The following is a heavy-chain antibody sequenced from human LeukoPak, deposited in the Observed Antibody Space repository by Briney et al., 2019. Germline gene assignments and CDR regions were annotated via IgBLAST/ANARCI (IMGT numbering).Heavy chain of an antibody. V-gene: IGHV4-39*07. D-gene: IGHD2-8*01. J-gene: IGHJ4*02. CDR3: SRENGAFSPFGY. CDR1: GDSISSSDSY. Sequence: SETLSLTCSVSGDSISSSDSYWGWIRQPPGQGLEWIGEVSLSGLTNYNPSLSSRVIMALDTSKNHLSLHLTSVTAADTAVYYCSRENGAFSPFGYWGQGYLVTVLS. CDR2: VSLSGLT.